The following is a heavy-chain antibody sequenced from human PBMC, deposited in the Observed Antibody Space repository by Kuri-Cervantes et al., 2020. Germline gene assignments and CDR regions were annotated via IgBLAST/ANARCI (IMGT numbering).Heavy chain of an antibody. CDR1: GGSFSYH. CDR3: ARGGGVAAAIGDLDF. D-gene: IGHD2-2*02. Sequence: SETLSLTCAVYGGSFSYHWNWIRQPPGKGLEWIGEINHSGDTNYNPSLKSRVTISVDTSKNQFSLKLSSVTAADTAVYYCARGGGVAAAIGDLDFWGQGTQVTVSS. CDR2: INHSGDT. V-gene: IGHV4-34*01. J-gene: IGHJ4*02.